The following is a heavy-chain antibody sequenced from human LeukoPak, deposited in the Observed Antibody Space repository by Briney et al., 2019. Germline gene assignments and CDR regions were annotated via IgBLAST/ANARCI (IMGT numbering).Heavy chain of an antibody. V-gene: IGHV4-39*07. J-gene: IGHJ4*02. CDR3: ARVPRVGYCSGGSCYFLLYFDY. Sequence: SETLSLTCTVSGGSISSSSYYWGWIRQPPGKGLEWIGSIYYSGSTYYNPSLKSRVTISVDTSKHQFSLKLSSVTAADTAVYYCARVPRVGYCSGGSCYFLLYFDYWGQGTLVTVSS. CDR1: GGSISSSSYY. CDR2: IYYSGST. D-gene: IGHD2-15*01.